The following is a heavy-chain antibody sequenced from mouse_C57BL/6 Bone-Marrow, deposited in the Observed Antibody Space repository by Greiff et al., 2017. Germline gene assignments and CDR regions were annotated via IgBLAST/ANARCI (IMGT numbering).Heavy chain of an antibody. V-gene: IGHV1-18*01. CDR3: ASRWLLHYAMDY. J-gene: IGHJ4*01. D-gene: IGHD2-3*01. CDR1: GYTFTDYN. Sequence: VQLQQSGPELVKPGASVKIPCKASGYTFTDYNMDWVKQSHGKSLEWIGDINPNNGGTIYNQKFKGKATLTVDKSSSTAYMELRSLTSEDTAVYYCASRWLLHYAMDYWGQGTSVTVSS. CDR2: INPNNGGT.